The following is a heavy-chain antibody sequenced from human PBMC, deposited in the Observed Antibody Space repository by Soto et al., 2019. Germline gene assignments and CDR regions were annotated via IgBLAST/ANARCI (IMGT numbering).Heavy chain of an antibody. CDR1: GDPLSNGDYY. Sequence: QVQLQESGPGLVKPSQTLSLTCTVSGDPLSNGDYYWSWIRQRPGKGLEWIGYIFYTGSSYYNPSLTSRVSISVDTSKNQFSVNVDSVSAVDTAMYSCARGTRTMAREVLLDWGQGTLITVSS. CDR2: IFYTGSS. D-gene: IGHD3-10*01. V-gene: IGHV4-30-4*01. CDR3: ARGTRTMAREVLLD. J-gene: IGHJ4*02.